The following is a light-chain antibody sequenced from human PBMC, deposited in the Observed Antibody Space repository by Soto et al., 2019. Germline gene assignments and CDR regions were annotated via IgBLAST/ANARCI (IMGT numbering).Light chain of an antibody. V-gene: IGKV3-11*01. Sequence: EIVLAQSPATLSFSPGERATLSCRASQRVSTFLAWYQQGPGQAPRLLISEASNRATGIPARFSGSGSGTDFTLTISRLEPEDFAVYYCRQYGRSLASAIGGGTKVDI. CDR1: QRVSTF. J-gene: IGKJ4*01. CDR3: RQYGRSLASA. CDR2: EAS.